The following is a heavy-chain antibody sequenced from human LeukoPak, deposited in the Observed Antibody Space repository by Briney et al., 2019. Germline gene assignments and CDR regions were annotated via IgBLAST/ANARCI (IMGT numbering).Heavy chain of an antibody. J-gene: IGHJ4*02. V-gene: IGHV3-53*01. D-gene: IGHD6-13*01. Sequence: GGSLRLSCAASGFTVSSNYMSWVRQAPGKGLEWVSVIYSVGSTYYADSVKGRFTISRDNSKNTLYLQMNSLRAEDTAVYYWARADSSWYPYFDYWGQGTLVTVSS. CDR2: IYSVGST. CDR3: ARADSSWYPYFDY. CDR1: GFTVSSNY.